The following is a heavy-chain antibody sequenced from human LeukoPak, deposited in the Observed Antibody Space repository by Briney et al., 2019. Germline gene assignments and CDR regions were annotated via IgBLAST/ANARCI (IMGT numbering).Heavy chain of an antibody. CDR2: INWNGGST. V-gene: IGHV3-20*04. CDR3: ARADYDILTGYYIFLDY. J-gene: IGHJ4*02. Sequence: RPEGSLRLSCAASGFTFDGYGMSWVGHAPGKGLEWVSGINWNGGSTGYADSVKGRFTISRDNAKNSLYLQMNSLRAEDTALYYCARADYDILTGYYIFLDYWGQGTLVTVSS. CDR1: GFTFDGYG. D-gene: IGHD3-9*01.